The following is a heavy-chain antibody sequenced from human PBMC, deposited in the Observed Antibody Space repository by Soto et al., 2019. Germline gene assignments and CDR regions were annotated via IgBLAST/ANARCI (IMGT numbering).Heavy chain of an antibody. Sequence: ASVKVSCKASGYTFTSYGISWVRQAPGQGLEWMGWISAYNGNTNYAQKLQGRVTMTTDTSTSTAYMELRSLRSDDTAVYHCAGLTYYSDSSGYYSDWGQGTLVTVSS. J-gene: IGHJ4*02. D-gene: IGHD3-22*01. V-gene: IGHV1-18*04. CDR1: GYTFTSYG. CDR2: ISAYNGNT. CDR3: AGLTYYSDSSGYYSD.